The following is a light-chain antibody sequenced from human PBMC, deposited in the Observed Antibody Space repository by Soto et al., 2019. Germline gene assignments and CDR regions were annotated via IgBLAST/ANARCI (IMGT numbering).Light chain of an antibody. Sequence: DIQMTQSPSSLSASVGDRVTITCQASQDISNYLNWYQQKPGKAPKVLIYDASNLGTGVPSRFSGSGSGTDFTFSISSLQPEDVATYYCQQYDGLPTFGQGTKLDIK. J-gene: IGKJ1*01. V-gene: IGKV1-33*01. CDR1: QDISNY. CDR3: QQYDGLPT. CDR2: DAS.